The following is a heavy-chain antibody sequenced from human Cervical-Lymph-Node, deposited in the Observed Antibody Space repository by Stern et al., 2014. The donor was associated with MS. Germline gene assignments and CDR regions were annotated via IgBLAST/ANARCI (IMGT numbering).Heavy chain of an antibody. CDR2: IRXXXYXK. CDR1: GFSFGTSW. CDR3: ARDRXXXLDY. Sequence: EVQLXXXGGGLVQPGGSLRLSCVASGFSFGTSWMSWVRQPPGRGLEWVANIRXXXYXKFYVDSVXGRFTISRDXARXXLYLQMNSLTVADTAVYYCARDRXXXLDYWGQGTHVAVS. V-gene: IGHV3-7*01. J-gene: IGHJ4*02.